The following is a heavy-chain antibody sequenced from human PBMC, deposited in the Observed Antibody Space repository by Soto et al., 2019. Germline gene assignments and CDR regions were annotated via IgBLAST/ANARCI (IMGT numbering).Heavy chain of an antibody. CDR2: IIPILEAT. Sequence: QVQLVQSGAEVRKPGSSVKVSCRASGGTFSDFTVTWVRQAPGQGLEWMGGIIPILEATKYAQTFQDRVTFTVDASTSTVFMELSSLRSEDTAVYFCATSYCGNECQPNRAFYYFGWDVWGQGTTVTVSS. D-gene: IGHD2-21*01. J-gene: IGHJ6*02. CDR1: GGTFSDFT. CDR3: ATSYCGNECQPNRAFYYFGWDV. V-gene: IGHV1-69*01.